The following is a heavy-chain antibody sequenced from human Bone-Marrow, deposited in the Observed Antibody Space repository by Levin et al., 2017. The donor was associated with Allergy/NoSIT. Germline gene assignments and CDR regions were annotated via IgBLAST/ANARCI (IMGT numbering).Heavy chain of an antibody. V-gene: IGHV3-7*01. CDR1: GFTFSSYW. CDR3: ARDSNLRYYFDY. Sequence: SCAASGFTFSSYWMSWVRQSPGKGLEWVANIKHDGSEKYYVDSVKGRFTISRDNAKNSLYLQINSLRAEDTAVYYCARDSNLRYYFDYWGQGTLVTVSS. J-gene: IGHJ4*02. CDR2: IKHDGSEK. D-gene: IGHD4-17*01.